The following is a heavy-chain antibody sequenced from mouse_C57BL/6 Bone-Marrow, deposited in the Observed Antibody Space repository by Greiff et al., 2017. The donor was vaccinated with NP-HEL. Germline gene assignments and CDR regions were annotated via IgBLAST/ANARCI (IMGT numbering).Heavy chain of an antibody. D-gene: IGHD1-1*01. J-gene: IGHJ4*01. CDR1: GYSITSGYY. Sequence: EVKLQESGPGLVKPSQSLSLTCSVTGYSITSGYYWNWIRQFPGNKLEWMGYISYDGSNNYNPSLKNRLSITRDTSKNQFFLKLNSVTTEDTATYYGARDHDPLYGRSYEDAMDYWGQGTSVTVSS. V-gene: IGHV3-6*01. CDR2: ISYDGSN. CDR3: ARDHDPLYGRSYEDAMDY.